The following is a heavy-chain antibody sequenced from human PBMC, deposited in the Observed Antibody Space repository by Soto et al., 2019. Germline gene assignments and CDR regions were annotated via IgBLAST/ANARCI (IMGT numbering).Heavy chain of an antibody. D-gene: IGHD4-17*01. Sequence: VQLVESGGGLVQPGRSLRLSCAASGFTFDDYAMHWVRQAPGKGLEWVSGISWNSGSIGYADSVKGRFTISRDNAKNSLYLQMNSLRAEDTALYYCAKDPTVYGDFLRSTNWYFDLWGRGTLVTVSS. V-gene: IGHV3-9*01. CDR3: AKDPTVYGDFLRSTNWYFDL. CDR2: ISWNSGSI. J-gene: IGHJ2*01. CDR1: GFTFDDYA.